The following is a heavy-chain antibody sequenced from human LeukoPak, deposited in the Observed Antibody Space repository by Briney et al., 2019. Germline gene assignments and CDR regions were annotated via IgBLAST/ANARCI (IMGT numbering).Heavy chain of an antibody. CDR2: IIPIFGTA. CDR3: ARDRTNNYDYVWGSYRNHDAFDI. J-gene: IGHJ3*02. V-gene: IGHV1-69*05. CDR1: GGTFSSYA. D-gene: IGHD3-16*02. Sequence: SVKVSCKASGGTFSSYAISWVRQAPGQGLEWMGRIIPIFGTANYAQKFQGRVTITTDESTSTAYMELSSLRSEDTAVYYCARDRTNNYDYVWGSYRNHDAFDIWGQGTMVTVSS.